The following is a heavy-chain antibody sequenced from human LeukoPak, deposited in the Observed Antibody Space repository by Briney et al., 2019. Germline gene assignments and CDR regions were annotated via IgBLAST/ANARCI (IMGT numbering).Heavy chain of an antibody. J-gene: IGHJ4*02. Sequence: GVSLKISCKGSGYIFTSYWIGRVRQMPGKRLERMWIIYPGDSDTRYSPSFQGQVNISADKSISSAYLQWSSLKGSATAMYYCARYGGWFGESYGGIDYWGQGTLVTVSS. CDR2: IYPGDSDT. D-gene: IGHD3-10*01. CDR3: ARYGGWFGESYGGIDY. CDR1: GYIFTSYW. V-gene: IGHV5-51*01.